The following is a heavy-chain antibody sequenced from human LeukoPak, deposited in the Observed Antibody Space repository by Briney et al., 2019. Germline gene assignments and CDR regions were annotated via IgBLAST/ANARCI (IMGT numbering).Heavy chain of an antibody. D-gene: IGHD3-22*01. CDR1: GFTSSSYW. CDR2: IKQDGSQK. CDR3: ARDWNYYDNSGFYGEY. J-gene: IGHJ4*02. Sequence: PGGSLRLSCAASGFTSSSYWMSWVRQAPGKGLEWVANIKQDGSQKFYVDSVKGRFTISRDNAKNSLYLQMNSLRAEDTAVYYCARDWNYYDNSGFYGEYWGQGTLVTVSS. V-gene: IGHV3-7*04.